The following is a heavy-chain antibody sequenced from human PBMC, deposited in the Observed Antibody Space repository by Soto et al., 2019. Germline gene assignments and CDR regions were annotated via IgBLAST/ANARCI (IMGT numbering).Heavy chain of an antibody. CDR2: IYYSGST. CDR3: AIVHLGFYFDY. Sequence: PSETLSLTCTVSGGSISSSSYYWGWIRQPPGKGLEWIGSIYYSGSTYYNPSLKSRVTISVDTSKNQFSLKLSSVTAADTAVYYCAIVHLGFYFDYWGRGTLVTVSS. J-gene: IGHJ4*02. D-gene: IGHD1-26*01. CDR1: GGSISSSSYY. V-gene: IGHV4-39*01.